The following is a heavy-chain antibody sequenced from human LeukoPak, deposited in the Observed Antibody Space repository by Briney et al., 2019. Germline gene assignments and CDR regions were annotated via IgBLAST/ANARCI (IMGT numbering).Heavy chain of an antibody. CDR1: GGSFSGYY. Sequence: SXXLSLTCAVYGGSFSGYYWSWIRQPPGKGLEWIGEINHSGSTNYNPSLKSRVNISVDTSKNQFSLKLSSVTAADTAVYYCARILYDFWSGYPLYYFDYWGQGTLVTVSS. CDR3: ARILYDFWSGYPLYYFDY. V-gene: IGHV4-34*01. D-gene: IGHD3-3*01. CDR2: INHSGST. J-gene: IGHJ4*02.